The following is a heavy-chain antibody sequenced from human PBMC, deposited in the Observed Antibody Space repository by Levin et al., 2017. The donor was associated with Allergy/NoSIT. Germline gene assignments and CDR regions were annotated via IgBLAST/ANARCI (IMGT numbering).Heavy chain of an antibody. J-gene: IGHJ6*02. D-gene: IGHD3-3*01. CDR3: ARDKAMFGVLIFNGMDV. CDR1: GFTFSSHG. Sequence: GESLKISCAASGFTFSSHGMHWVRQAPGKGLEWVAVIWNDGSKKYYADGVKGRFTISRDNSKKTLYLQMNSLRAEDTGVYYCARDKAMFGVLIFNGMDVWGQGTTVTVSS. CDR2: IWNDGSKK. V-gene: IGHV3-33*01.